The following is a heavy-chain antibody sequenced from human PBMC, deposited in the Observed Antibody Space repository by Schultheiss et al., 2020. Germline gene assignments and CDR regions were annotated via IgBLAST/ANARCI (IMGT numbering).Heavy chain of an antibody. J-gene: IGHJ6*02. CDR2: IYYSGST. CDR1: GGSISSSSYY. Sequence: SETLSLTCTVSGGSISSSSYYWGWIRQPPGKGLEWIGSIYYSGSTYYNPSLKSRVTISVDTSKNQFSLKLSSVTAADTAVYYCARLVVTTNYYYYYGMDVWGQGTTVTVSS. CDR3: ARLVVTTNYYYYYGMDV. V-gene: IGHV4-39*01. D-gene: IGHD2-21*02.